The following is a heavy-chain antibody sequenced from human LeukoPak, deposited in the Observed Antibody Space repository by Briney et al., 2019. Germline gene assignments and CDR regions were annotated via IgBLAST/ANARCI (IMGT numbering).Heavy chain of an antibody. J-gene: IGHJ4*02. CDR1: GYFISSGYF. Sequence: SETLSLTCTVPGYFISSGYFWGWIRQPPGKGLEWIGSISHSGSTYYNPSLKSRLTISVDTSKTQFSLNLSSVTAADTAVYYCARGGLLGNWGQGTLVTVSS. D-gene: IGHD2/OR15-2a*01. CDR2: ISHSGST. V-gene: IGHV4-38-2*02. CDR3: ARGGLLGN.